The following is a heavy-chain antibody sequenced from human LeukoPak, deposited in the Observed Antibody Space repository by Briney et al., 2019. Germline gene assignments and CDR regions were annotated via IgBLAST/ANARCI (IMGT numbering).Heavy chain of an antibody. J-gene: IGHJ4*02. CDR3: AKKLFTGMGYYFDS. Sequence: GGSLRLSCAASGFTFSSYGMHWVRQAPGKGLEWVAVISYDGSNKYYADSVKGRFTISRDNSKNTLYLQMNSLRAEDTAVYYCAKKLFTGMGYYFDSWGQGTLVTVSS. D-gene: IGHD2-21*01. V-gene: IGHV3-30*18. CDR2: ISYDGSNK. CDR1: GFTFSSYG.